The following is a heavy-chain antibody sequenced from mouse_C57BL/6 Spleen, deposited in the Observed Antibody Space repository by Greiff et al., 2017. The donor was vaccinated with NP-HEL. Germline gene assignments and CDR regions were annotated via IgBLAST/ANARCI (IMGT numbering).Heavy chain of an antibody. CDR3: ARKLGNYYAMDY. Sequence: QVQLQQSGAELVKPGASVKLSCKASGYTFTSYWMHWVKQRPGQGLEWIGMIHPNSGSTNYNEKFKSKATLTVDKSSSTAYMQLSSLTSEDSAVYYCARKLGNYYAMDYWGQGTSVTVSS. D-gene: IGHD4-1*01. CDR1: GYTFTSYW. V-gene: IGHV1-64*01. CDR2: IHPNSGST. J-gene: IGHJ4*01.